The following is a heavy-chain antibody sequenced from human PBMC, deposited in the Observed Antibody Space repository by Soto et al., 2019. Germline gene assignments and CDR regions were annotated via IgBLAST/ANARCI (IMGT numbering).Heavy chain of an antibody. CDR2: IYYSGST. J-gene: IGHJ4*02. CDR3: VALTDGYFDY. V-gene: IGHV4-59*01. Sequence: SETLSLTCAVYGGSISGYYWSWIRQPPGKGLEWTGYIYYSGSTNYNPSLKSRVTISVDTSKNQFSLKLSSVTAADTAVYYCVALTDGYFDYWGQGTLVTVSS. CDR1: GGSISGYY. D-gene: IGHD5-12*01.